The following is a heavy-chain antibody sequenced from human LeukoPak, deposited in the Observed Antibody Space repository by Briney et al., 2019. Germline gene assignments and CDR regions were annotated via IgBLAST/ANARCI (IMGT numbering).Heavy chain of an antibody. Sequence: ASVKVSCKASGYTFTSYNINWVRQATGQGLEWMGWINPNSGNTGYAQKFQGRVTMTRNTSISTAYMELSSLRAEDTALYYCARGLTGTRVYSYYCMDVWGKGSTVTISS. J-gene: IGHJ6*03. CDR2: INPNSGNT. D-gene: IGHD4-17*01. CDR3: ARGLTGTRVYSYYCMDV. V-gene: IGHV1-8*01. CDR1: GYTFTSYN.